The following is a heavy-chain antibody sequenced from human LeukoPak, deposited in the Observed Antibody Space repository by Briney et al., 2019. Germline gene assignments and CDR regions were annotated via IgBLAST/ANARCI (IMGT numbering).Heavy chain of an antibody. CDR3: ARDTVGASNWFDP. V-gene: IGHV1-2*02. Sequence: ASVKVSCKVSGYTLTELSMHWVRQAPGQGLEWMGWINPNSGGTNYAQKFQGRVTMTRDTSISTAYMELSRLRSDDTAVYYCARDTVGASNWFDPWGQGTLVTVSS. D-gene: IGHD1-26*01. CDR1: GYTLTELS. J-gene: IGHJ5*02. CDR2: INPNSGGT.